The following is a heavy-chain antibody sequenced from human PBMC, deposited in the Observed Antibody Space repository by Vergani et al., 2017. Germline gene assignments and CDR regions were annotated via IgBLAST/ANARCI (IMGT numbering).Heavy chain of an antibody. CDR1: GFTVSSNY. Sequence: EVQLVESGGGLIQPGGSLRLSCAASGFTVSSNYMSWVRQAPGKGLEWVSVIYSGGSTYYADSVKGRFTISSDNSKNTLYLQMNSLRAEDTAVYYCARGVAYYYYYYMDVWGKGTTVTVSS. V-gene: IGHV3-53*01. J-gene: IGHJ6*03. CDR3: ARGVAYYYYYYMDV. CDR2: IYSGGST.